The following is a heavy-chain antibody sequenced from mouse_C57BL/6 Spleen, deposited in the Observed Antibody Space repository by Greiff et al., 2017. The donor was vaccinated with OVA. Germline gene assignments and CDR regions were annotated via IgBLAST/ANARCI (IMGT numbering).Heavy chain of an antibody. J-gene: IGHJ4*01. V-gene: IGHV1-50*01. CDR3: ARDYSNYDAMDY. Sequence: VQLQQPGAELVKPGASVKLSCKASGYTFTSYWMQWVKQRPGQGLEWIGEIDPSDSYTNYNQKFKGKATLTVDTSSSTAYMQLSSLTSEDSAVYYCARDYSNYDAMDYWGQGTSVTVSS. CDR1: GYTFTSYW. CDR2: IDPSDSYT. D-gene: IGHD2-5*01.